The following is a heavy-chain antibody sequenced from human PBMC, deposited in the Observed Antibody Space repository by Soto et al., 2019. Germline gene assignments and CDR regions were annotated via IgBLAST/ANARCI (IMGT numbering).Heavy chain of an antibody. CDR1: GFTVSSNY. V-gene: IGHV3-53*01. CDR2: IYSGGST. D-gene: IGHD6-13*01. J-gene: IGHJ4*02. CDR3: ARSSRPEPDFDY. Sequence: PVGSLRLSCAASGFTVSSNYMSWVRQAPGKGLEWVSVIYSGGSTYYADSVKGRFTISRDNSKNTLYLQMNSLRAEDTAVYYCARSSRPEPDFDYWGQGTLVTVSS.